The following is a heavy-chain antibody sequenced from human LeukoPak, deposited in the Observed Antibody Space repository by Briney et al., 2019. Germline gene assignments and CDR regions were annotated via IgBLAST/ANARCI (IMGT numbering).Heavy chain of an antibody. D-gene: IGHD3/OR15-3a*01. V-gene: IGHV3-7*01. J-gene: IGHJ6*04. CDR2: IQERGSEK. Sequence: PGGSLRLSCEASGFTFTNHWMSWVRQAPGKGLEWVANIQERGSEKKYLDSVKGRFTISRDNAENSLSLQMNSLRAEDTAVYYCARDRFFGPSKLVDVWGKGTTVTVSS. CDR1: GFTFTNHW. CDR3: ARDRFFGPSKLVDV.